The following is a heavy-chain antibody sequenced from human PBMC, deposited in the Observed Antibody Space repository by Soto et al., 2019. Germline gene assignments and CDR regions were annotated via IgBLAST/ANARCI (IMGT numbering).Heavy chain of an antibody. CDR3: ASSPPLRTLPRGY. V-gene: IGHV3-11*01. CDR1: GFTFSDYY. Sequence: PVGSLRLSCAASGFTFSDYYMSWIRRAPGKGLEWVSYISSSGSTIYYADSVKGRFTISRDNAKNSLYLQMNSLRAEDTAVYYCASSPPLRTLPRGYWGQGTLVTVSS. D-gene: IGHD2-2*01. J-gene: IGHJ4*02. CDR2: ISSSGSTI.